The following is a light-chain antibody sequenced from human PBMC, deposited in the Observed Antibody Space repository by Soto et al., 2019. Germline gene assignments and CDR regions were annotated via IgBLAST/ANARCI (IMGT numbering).Light chain of an antibody. CDR1: SSNIEENS. J-gene: IGLJ3*02. CDR3: GTWDSTLSAEV. CDR2: DNE. Sequence: QSVLTQPPSVSAAPGQKVTISCSGSSSNIEENSVAWYQQLPGTAPKLLIYDNEKRPSGIPDRISGSKSGTSATLGITGLQTGDEADYYCGTWDSTLSAEVFGGGTKLTVL. V-gene: IGLV1-51*01.